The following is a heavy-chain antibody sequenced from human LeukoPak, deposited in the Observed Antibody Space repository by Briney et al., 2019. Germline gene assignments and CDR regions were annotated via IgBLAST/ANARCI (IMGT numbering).Heavy chain of an antibody. V-gene: IGHV3-23*01. CDR2: ISGSGGNT. Sequence: GGSLRLSCAASGFTFSSYAMTSVRQAPRKGLEWVSGISGSGGNTYYPDSVRGPFTTSRDNSKNTLSLQMHSLRAEDTAVYYCAKEHYGSGMTTFDYWGQGTLVTVSS. D-gene: IGHD3-10*01. J-gene: IGHJ4*02. CDR3: AKEHYGSGMTTFDY. CDR1: GFTFSSYA.